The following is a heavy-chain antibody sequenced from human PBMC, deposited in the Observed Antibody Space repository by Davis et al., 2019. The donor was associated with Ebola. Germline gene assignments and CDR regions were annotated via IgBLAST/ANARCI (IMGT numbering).Heavy chain of an antibody. J-gene: IGHJ6*02. CDR3: AREGYFDWLFGMDV. CDR1: GGSISSGGYS. CDR2: IYHSGYT. D-gene: IGHD3-9*01. Sequence: MPSETLSLTCAVSGGSISSGGYSWSWIRQPPGKGLEWIGYIYHSGYTQYNPSLKSRVTISVDRSKNQFSLKLSSVTAADTAVYYCAREGYFDWLFGMDVWGQGTTVTVSS. V-gene: IGHV4-30-2*01.